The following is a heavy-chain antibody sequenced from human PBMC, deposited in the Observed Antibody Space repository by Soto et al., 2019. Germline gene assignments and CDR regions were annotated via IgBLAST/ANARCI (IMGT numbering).Heavy chain of an antibody. Sequence: QLQLQESGPGLVKPSETLSLTCTVSGGSISSSSYYWGWIRQPPGKGLEWIGSIYYSGSTYYNPSLKSRVTISVDTSKNQFSLKLSSVTAADTAVYYGASHPSSRGDYYDSSGYPDYWGQGTLVTVSS. V-gene: IGHV4-39*01. CDR1: GGSISSSSYY. D-gene: IGHD3-22*01. CDR2: IYYSGST. J-gene: IGHJ4*02. CDR3: ASHPSSRGDYYDSSGYPDY.